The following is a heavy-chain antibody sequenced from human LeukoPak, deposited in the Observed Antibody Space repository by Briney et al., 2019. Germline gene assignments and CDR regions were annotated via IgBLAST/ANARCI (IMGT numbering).Heavy chain of an antibody. CDR1: GGSFSGYY. CDR2: IYYSGSA. V-gene: IGHV4-31*11. Sequence: ASETLSLTCAVYGGSFSGYYWSWIRQHPGKGLEWIGYIYYSGSAYYNPSLKSRVTISVDTSKNQFSLKLSSVTAADTAVYYCATLSIYYDSSGYDYWGQGTLVTVSS. D-gene: IGHD3-22*01. CDR3: ATLSIYYDSSGYDY. J-gene: IGHJ4*02.